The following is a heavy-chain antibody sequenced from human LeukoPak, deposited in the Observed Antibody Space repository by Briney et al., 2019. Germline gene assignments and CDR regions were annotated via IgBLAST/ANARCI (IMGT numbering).Heavy chain of an antibody. V-gene: IGHV3-30*03. CDR3: ARDSDDSSGYYGLGY. D-gene: IGHD3-22*01. CDR1: GFTFSSYG. CDR2: ISYDGSNK. Sequence: GGSLRLSCAASGFTFSSYGMHWVRQAPGKGLEWVAVISYDGSNKYYADSVKGRFTISRDNSKNTLYLQMNSLRSDDTAVYYCARDSDDSSGYYGLGYWGQGTLVTVSS. J-gene: IGHJ4*02.